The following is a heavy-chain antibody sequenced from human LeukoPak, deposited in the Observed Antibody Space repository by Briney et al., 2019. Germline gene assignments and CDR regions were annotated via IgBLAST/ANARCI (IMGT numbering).Heavy chain of an antibody. V-gene: IGHV3-48*01. D-gene: IGHD1-14*01. CDR1: GFTFSSYS. Sequence: GGSLRLSCAASGFTFSSYSMIWVRQAPGKGLEWVSYISSSSSTIYYADSVKGRFTISRDNAKNSLYLQMNSLRAEDTAVYYCAKGYTHPNDAFDIWGQGTMVTVSS. J-gene: IGHJ3*02. CDR2: ISSSSSTI. CDR3: AKGYTHPNDAFDI.